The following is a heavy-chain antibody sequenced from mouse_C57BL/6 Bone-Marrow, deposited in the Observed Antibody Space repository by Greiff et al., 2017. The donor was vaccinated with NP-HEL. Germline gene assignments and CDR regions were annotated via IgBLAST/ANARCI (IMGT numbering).Heavy chain of an antibody. CDR2: IDPNSGGT. V-gene: IGHV1-72*01. D-gene: IGHD1-1*01. Sequence: VKLQQPGAELVKPGASVKLSCKASGYTFTSYWMHWVKQRPGRGLEWIGRIDPNSGGTKYNEKFKSKATLTVDKPSSTAYMQLSSLTSEDSAVYYCARSNSHYYGSSYKYWYFDVWGTGTTVTVSS. J-gene: IGHJ1*03. CDR3: ARSNSHYYGSSYKYWYFDV. CDR1: GYTFTSYW.